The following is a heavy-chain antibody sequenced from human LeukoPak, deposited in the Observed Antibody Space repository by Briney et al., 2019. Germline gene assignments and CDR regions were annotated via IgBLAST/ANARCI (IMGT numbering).Heavy chain of an antibody. CDR1: GFTFSSYE. D-gene: IGHD6-19*01. CDR3: AREAAGYSSGWPAY. CDR2: ISSSGTTI. J-gene: IGHJ4*02. Sequence: GGSLRLSCAASGFTFSSYEMNRVRQAPGKGLEWVSYISSSGTTIYYADSVNGRFTISRGNAKNALYLQMNSLRAEDTAVYYCAREAAGYSSGWPAYWGQGTLVTVSS. V-gene: IGHV3-48*03.